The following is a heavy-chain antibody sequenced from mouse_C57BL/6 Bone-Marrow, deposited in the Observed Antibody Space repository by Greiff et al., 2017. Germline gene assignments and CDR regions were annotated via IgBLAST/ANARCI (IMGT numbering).Heavy chain of an antibody. CDR3: ARGALLIDYGSSSYYFDY. J-gene: IGHJ2*01. D-gene: IGHD1-1*01. Sequence: VQLQQSGAELVRPGTSVKMSCKASGYTFTNYWIGWAKQRPGHGLEWIGDIYPGGGYTNYNEKFKGKATLTADKSSSTAYMQFSSLTSEDSAIYYCARGALLIDYGSSSYYFDYWGQGTTLTVSS. CDR2: IYPGGGYT. CDR1: GYTFTNYW. V-gene: IGHV1-63*01.